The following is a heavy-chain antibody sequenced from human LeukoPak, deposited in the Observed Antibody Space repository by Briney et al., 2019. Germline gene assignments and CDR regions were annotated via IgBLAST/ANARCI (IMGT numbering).Heavy chain of an antibody. J-gene: IGHJ4*02. V-gene: IGHV4-61*02. CDR2: IYRGGGT. CDR3: ARSSGYSYGRRWFDY. CDR1: GGSISSDNYY. D-gene: IGHD5-18*01. Sequence: SETLSLTCTVSGGSISSDNYYWSWIRQPAGKGLEWIGRIYRGGGTNYNPSLKSRVTISVDTSKNQFSLKLSFVTAADTAVYYCARSSGYSYGRRWFDYWGQGTLVTVSS.